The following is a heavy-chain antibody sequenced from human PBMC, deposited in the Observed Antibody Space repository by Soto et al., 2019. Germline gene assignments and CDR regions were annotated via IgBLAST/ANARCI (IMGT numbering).Heavy chain of an antibody. CDR3: ARERAISYYDFWSGYYGDYYYYYGMDV. Sequence: LSLTCTVSGGSVSSGSYYWSWIRQPPGKGLEWIGYIYYSGSTNYNPSLKSRVTISVDTSKNQFSLKLSSVTAADTAVYYCARERAISYYDFWSGYYGDYYYYYGMDVWGQGTTVTVSS. J-gene: IGHJ6*02. D-gene: IGHD3-3*01. CDR2: IYYSGST. V-gene: IGHV4-61*01. CDR1: GGSVSSGSYY.